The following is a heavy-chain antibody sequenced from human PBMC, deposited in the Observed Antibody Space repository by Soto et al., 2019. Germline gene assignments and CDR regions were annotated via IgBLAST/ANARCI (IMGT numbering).Heavy chain of an antibody. CDR2: ISGSGGST. V-gene: IGHV3-23*01. J-gene: IGHJ4*02. CDR1: GFTFSSYV. CDR3: AKGIVSGSSGWYYFDY. Sequence: PGGSLRLSCAASGFTFSSYVMSWVRQAPGKGLEWVSGISGSGGSTYYADSVKGRFSISRDNSKNTLSLQMNSLRAEDTAVYYCAKGIVSGSSGWYYFDYWGQGTLVTVSS. D-gene: IGHD6-19*01.